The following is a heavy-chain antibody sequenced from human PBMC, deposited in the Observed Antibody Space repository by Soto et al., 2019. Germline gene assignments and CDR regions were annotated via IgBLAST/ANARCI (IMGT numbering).Heavy chain of an antibody. CDR1: GGTFSTSS. J-gene: IGHJ3*02. CDR3: ARGHEYGGNSDAFDI. D-gene: IGHD4-17*01. CDR2: ILPVFGTA. V-gene: IGHV1-69*14. Sequence: QVHLVQSGAEVKKPGSSVKVSCKASGGTFSTSSINWLRQAPGQRPEWMGNILPVFGTADYAQKFRDRVTITADKSTNTAYMELRSLFSEVAAVYYCARGHEYGGNSDAFDIWGQGTVVTVSS.